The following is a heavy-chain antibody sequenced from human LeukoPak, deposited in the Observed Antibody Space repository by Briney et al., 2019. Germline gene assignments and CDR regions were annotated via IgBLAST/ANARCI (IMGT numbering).Heavy chain of an antibody. J-gene: IGHJ4*02. CDR3: ARDLGYCTNGVCHTRFDY. D-gene: IGHD2-8*01. Sequence: GASVKVSCKASGGTCSSYAISWVRQAPGQGLEWMGGIIPIFGTANYAQKFQGRVTITADESTSTAYMELSSLRSEDTAVYYCARDLGYCTNGVCHTRFDYWGQGTLVAVSS. CDR2: IIPIFGTA. CDR1: GGTCSSYA. V-gene: IGHV1-69*01.